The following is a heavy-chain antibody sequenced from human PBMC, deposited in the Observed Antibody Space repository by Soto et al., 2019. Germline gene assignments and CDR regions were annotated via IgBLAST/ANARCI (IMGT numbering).Heavy chain of an antibody. J-gene: IGHJ6*03. Sequence: GGSLRLSCTASGFTFGDYSMSWFRQAPGKGLEWVGFIRSKAYGGTTEYAASVKGRFTISRDDSKSIAYLQMNSLKTEDTAVYYCTRSMGYCSSTSCYALPGRDYYYMDVWGKGTTVTVSS. CDR1: GFTFGDYS. V-gene: IGHV3-49*03. CDR2: IRSKAYGGTT. D-gene: IGHD2-2*01. CDR3: TRSMGYCSSTSCYALPGRDYYYMDV.